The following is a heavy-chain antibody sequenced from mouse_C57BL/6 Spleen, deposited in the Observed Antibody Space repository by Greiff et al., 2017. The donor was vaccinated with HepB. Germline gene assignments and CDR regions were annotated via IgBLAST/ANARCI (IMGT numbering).Heavy chain of an antibody. D-gene: IGHD1-1*01. CDR3: AREGTTVVAWDY. CDR1: GFTFSSYA. J-gene: IGHJ2*01. Sequence: EVQVVESGGGLVKPGGSLKLSCAASGFTFSSYAMSWVRQTPEKRLEWVATISDGGSYTYYPDNVKGRFTISRDNAKNNLYLQMSHLKSEDTAMYYCAREGTTVVAWDYWGQGTTLTVSS. CDR2: ISDGGSYT. V-gene: IGHV5-4*01.